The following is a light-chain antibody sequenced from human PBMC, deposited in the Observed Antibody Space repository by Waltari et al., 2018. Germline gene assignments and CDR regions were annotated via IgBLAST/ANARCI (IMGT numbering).Light chain of an antibody. CDR2: DVS. V-gene: IGLV2-14*01. Sequence: QSALTQPASVSGSPGQSITISCTGTSSDVGGYNYVSWYQQHPGKAPKLMIYDVSKRPSGVSHRFSGSKSGNTASLTISVLQAEDEADYYCSSYTSSSTSWVFGGGTKLTVL. CDR1: SSDVGGYNY. CDR3: SSYTSSSTSWV. J-gene: IGLJ3*02.